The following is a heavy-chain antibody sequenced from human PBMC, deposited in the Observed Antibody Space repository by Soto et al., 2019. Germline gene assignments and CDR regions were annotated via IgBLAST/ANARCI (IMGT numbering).Heavy chain of an antibody. V-gene: IGHV5-51*01. J-gene: IGHJ6*02. CDR2: IYPGDSDT. Sequence: CKGSGYSFTSYWIGWVRQMPGKGLEWMGIIYPGDSDTRYSPSFQGQVTISADKSISTAYLQWSSLKASDTAMYYCASSYYYDSRGYYYYGMDVWGQGTTVTVSS. D-gene: IGHD3-22*01. CDR3: ASSYYYDSRGYYYYGMDV. CDR1: GYSFTSYW.